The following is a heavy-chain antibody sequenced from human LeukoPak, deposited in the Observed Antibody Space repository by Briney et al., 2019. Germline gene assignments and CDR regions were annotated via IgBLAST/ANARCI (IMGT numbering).Heavy chain of an antibody. CDR1: GYTFSSYG. Sequence: ASVKVSCKASGYTFSSYGISWVRQAPGQGLEWMGWINTYNDNTNYAQKLQGRVTMTIDTSTTTAYMELRSLRSDDTAVYYYARDRNIHCSSSTCYPVWDYWGQGTLVTVSS. J-gene: IGHJ4*02. CDR3: ARDRNIHCSSSTCYPVWDY. CDR2: INTYNDNT. D-gene: IGHD2-2*01. V-gene: IGHV1-18*01.